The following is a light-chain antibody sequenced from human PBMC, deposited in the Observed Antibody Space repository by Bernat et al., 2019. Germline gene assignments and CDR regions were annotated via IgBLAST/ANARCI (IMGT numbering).Light chain of an antibody. J-gene: IGKJ5*01. CDR1: QVIGTY. CDR2: GAS. V-gene: IGKV1-9*01. CDR3: QQLNSYPIT. Sequence: DIQLTQSPLFLSASVGDRVTITCRASQVIGTYLAWYQQKPGKAPNLLIYGASTLQTGVPSRFSGSGSGTEFNLTISSLRPEDFATYHCQQLNSYPITFGQGTRLEIK.